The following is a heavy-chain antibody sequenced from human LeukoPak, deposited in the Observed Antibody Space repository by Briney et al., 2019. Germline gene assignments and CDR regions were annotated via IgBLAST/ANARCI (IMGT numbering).Heavy chain of an antibody. Sequence: SETLSLTCTVSGGSISSHYWIWIRQPPGKGLEWIGYIYYSGSTNYNPSLKSRVTISVGTSKNQFSLKLSSVTAADTAVYYCASGRWRYYFDYWGQGTLVTVSS. V-gene: IGHV4-59*11. J-gene: IGHJ4*02. CDR1: GGSISSHY. D-gene: IGHD5-24*01. CDR2: IYYSGST. CDR3: ASGRWRYYFDY.